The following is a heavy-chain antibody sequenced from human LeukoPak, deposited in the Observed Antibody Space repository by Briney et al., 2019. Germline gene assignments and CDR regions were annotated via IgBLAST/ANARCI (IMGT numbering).Heavy chain of an antibody. CDR1: GYSFTSYW. V-gene: IGHV1-2*02. Sequence: GESLKISCKGSGYSFTSYWIGWVRQAPGQGLEWMGWINANSGGTNYAQKFQGRVTMTRDTSISTVYMELSRLTSDDTAVYYCARDDYGGYYPWGQGTLVTVSS. J-gene: IGHJ5*02. CDR2: INANSGGT. D-gene: IGHD4-17*01. CDR3: ARDDYGGYYP.